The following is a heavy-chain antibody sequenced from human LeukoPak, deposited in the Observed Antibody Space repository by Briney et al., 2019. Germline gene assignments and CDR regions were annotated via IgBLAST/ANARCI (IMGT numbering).Heavy chain of an antibody. CDR3: AKDSGGIAVAEYYFDY. CDR1: GFTFSSYE. V-gene: IGHV3-48*03. D-gene: IGHD6-19*01. Sequence: GGSLRLSCAASGFTFSSYEMNWVRQAPGKGLEWVSYISSSGSTIYYADSVKGRFTISRDNAKNSLYLQMNSLRAEDTALYYCAKDSGGIAVAEYYFDYWGQGTLVTVSS. J-gene: IGHJ4*02. CDR2: ISSSGSTI.